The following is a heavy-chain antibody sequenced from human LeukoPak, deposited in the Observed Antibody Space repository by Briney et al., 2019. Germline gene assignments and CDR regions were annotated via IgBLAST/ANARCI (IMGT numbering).Heavy chain of an antibody. CDR3: ARIYSSSSSRGAFDI. Sequence: GGSLRLSCAASGFTFTTYTMNWVRQAPGKGLEWVSSISSSSSYIYYADSVKGRFTISRDNAKNSLYLQTNSLRAEDTAVYYCARIYSSSSSRGAFDIWGQGTMVTVSS. V-gene: IGHV3-21*01. D-gene: IGHD6-6*01. CDR2: ISSSSSYI. J-gene: IGHJ3*02. CDR1: GFTFTTYT.